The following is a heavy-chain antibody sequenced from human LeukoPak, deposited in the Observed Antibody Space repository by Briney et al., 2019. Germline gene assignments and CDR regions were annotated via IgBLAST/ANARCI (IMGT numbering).Heavy chain of an antibody. Sequence: SETLSLTCTVSGGSISGYYWSWIRQPPGKGLEWIGEINHSGSTNYNPSLKSRVTISVDTSKNQFSLKLSSVTAADTAVYYCARGRRGSGWYVVSFDYWGQGTLVTVSS. V-gene: IGHV4-34*01. D-gene: IGHD6-19*01. CDR3: ARGRRGSGWYVVSFDY. CDR1: GGSISGYY. CDR2: INHSGST. J-gene: IGHJ4*02.